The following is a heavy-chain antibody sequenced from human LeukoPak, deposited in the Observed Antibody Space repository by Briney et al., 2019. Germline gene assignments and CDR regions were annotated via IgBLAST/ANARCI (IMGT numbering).Heavy chain of an antibody. D-gene: IGHD3-10*01. CDR1: GFSFSDYW. V-gene: IGHV3-7*03. Sequence: GGSLRLSCAASGFSFSDYWMTWVRQAPGKGLEWVANIKQDESEKYYVDSVKGRFTISRDNSNNTMYLQMNNLRSEDTAVYFCVRDYYGSGTYQGNYYYGMDVWGHGTTVTVSS. CDR3: VRDYYGSGTYQGNYYYGMDV. J-gene: IGHJ6*02. CDR2: IKQDESEK.